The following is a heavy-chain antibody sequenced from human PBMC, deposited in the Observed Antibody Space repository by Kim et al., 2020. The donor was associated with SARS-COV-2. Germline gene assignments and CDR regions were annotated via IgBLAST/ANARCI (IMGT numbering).Heavy chain of an antibody. J-gene: IGHJ6*02. D-gene: IGHD2-2*01. V-gene: IGHV1-46*01. CDR2: INPSGGST. CDR3: AREGDIVVVPAGTLDYYYYGMDV. Sequence: ASVKVSCKASGYTFTSYYMHWVRQAPGQGLEWMGIINPSGGSTSYAQKFQGRVTMTRDTSTSTVYMELSSLRSEDTAGYSCAREGDIVVVPAGTLDYYYYGMDVWGQGTTVTVSS. CDR1: GYTFTSYY.